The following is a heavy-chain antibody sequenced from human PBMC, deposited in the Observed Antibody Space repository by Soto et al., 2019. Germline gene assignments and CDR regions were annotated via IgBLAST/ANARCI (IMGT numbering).Heavy chain of an antibody. D-gene: IGHD1-20*01. CDR1: GGSVNNDNYY. CDR2: IYSSGSA. J-gene: IGHJ4*02. V-gene: IGHV4-61*01. Sequence: SETLSLTCSVSGGSVNNDNYYWSWIRQPPGKGLEWIGYIYSSGSAYYNPSLKSRVTISVDTSQNQFSLKLSSVTAADTAVYYCARGNWKGDYWGQGTLVTVSS. CDR3: ARGNWKGDY.